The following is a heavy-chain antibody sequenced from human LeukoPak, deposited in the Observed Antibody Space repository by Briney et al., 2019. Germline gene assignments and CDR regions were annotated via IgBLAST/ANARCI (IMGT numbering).Heavy chain of an antibody. CDR3: ARGHLGYCTNGVCEHWSDP. Sequence: ASVKVSCKASGYTFTGYYIYWLRRAPGQGLEWIGWINPNTAGTKYAQKFQGRVTMTMDMSINTAYMELSRLRSDDTAVYYCARGHLGYCTNGVCEHWSDPWGQGTLVTVSS. V-gene: IGHV1-2*02. CDR2: INPNTAGT. D-gene: IGHD2-8*01. CDR1: GYTFTGYY. J-gene: IGHJ5*02.